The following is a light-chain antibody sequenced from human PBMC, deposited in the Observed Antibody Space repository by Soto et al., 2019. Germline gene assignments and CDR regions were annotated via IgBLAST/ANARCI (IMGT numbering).Light chain of an antibody. V-gene: IGKV3-15*01. CDR3: QHYNNWLGT. Sequence: EIVVTQSPALVSVSPGERVTLSCRASQSVISSLAWYQQKLGQAPRLLIYGASTRATGIPARFGGSGSGTEFFLNISSLQSEDSAIYYCQHYNNWLGTFGGGTKVDIK. CDR1: QSVISS. CDR2: GAS. J-gene: IGKJ4*01.